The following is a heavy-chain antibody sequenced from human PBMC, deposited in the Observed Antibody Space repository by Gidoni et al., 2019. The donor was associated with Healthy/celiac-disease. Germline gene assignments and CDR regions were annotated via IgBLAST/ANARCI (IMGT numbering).Heavy chain of an antibody. CDR2: IYYSGST. D-gene: IGHD2-8*01. Sequence: QVQLQESYPGLVKPSQTLSLPCPVSGGSISRGGYYWSWIRQHPGKGLEWIGYIYYSGSTYYNPSLKSLVTISVDTSKNQFSLKMSSVTAADTAVYYCARGRASVLGAFDIWGQGTMVTVSS. J-gene: IGHJ3*02. V-gene: IGHV4-31*01. CDR3: ARGRASVLGAFDI. CDR1: GGSISRGGYY.